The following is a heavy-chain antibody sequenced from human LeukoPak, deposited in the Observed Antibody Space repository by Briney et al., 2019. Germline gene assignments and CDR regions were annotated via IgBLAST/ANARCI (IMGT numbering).Heavy chain of an antibody. J-gene: IGHJ4*02. Sequence: SETLSLTCTVSGYSISSGYYWGWIRQPPGKGLEWIGSIYHSGSTYYNPSLKSRVTISVDTSKNQFSLKLSSVTAADTAVYYCARVPPFLGNLFWGQGTLVTVSS. CDR2: IYHSGST. V-gene: IGHV4-38-2*02. D-gene: IGHD4-23*01. CDR1: GYSISSGYY. CDR3: ARVPPFLGNLF.